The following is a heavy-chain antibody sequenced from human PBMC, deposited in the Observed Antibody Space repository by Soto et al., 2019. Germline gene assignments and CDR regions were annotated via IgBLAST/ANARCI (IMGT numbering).Heavy chain of an antibody. CDR1: GFTFSSYG. D-gene: IGHD5-18*01. Sequence: GGSLRLSCAASGFTFSSYGMHWVRQAPGKGLEWVAVISYDGSNKYYADSVKGRFTISRDNSKNTLYLQMNSLRAEDTAVYYCPRGDTAMVEDYYGMDVWGQGTTVTVSS. V-gene: IGHV3-30*03. CDR3: PRGDTAMVEDYYGMDV. J-gene: IGHJ6*02. CDR2: ISYDGSNK.